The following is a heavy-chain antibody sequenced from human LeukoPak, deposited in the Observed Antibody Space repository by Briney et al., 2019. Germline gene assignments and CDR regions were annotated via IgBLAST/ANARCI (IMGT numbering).Heavy chain of an antibody. CDR1: GFTFSSYG. D-gene: IGHD6-13*01. CDR3: ARGDSSSWYHHYYYYYMDV. J-gene: IGHJ6*03. Sequence: GGTLRLSCAASGFTFSSYGMSWVRQAPGKGLEWVSYISSSSSTIYYADSVKGRFTISRDNAKNSLYLQMNSLRAEDTAVYYCARGDSSSWYHHYYYYYMDVWGKGTTVTVSS. V-gene: IGHV3-48*01. CDR2: ISSSSSTI.